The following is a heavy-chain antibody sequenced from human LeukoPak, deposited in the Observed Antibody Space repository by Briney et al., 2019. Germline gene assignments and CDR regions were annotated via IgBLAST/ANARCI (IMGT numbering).Heavy chain of an antibody. CDR3: ARRTLPSSSWYLYYFDY. D-gene: IGHD6-13*01. J-gene: IGHJ4*02. CDR2: IYYSGSI. CDR1: GGSISSSSYY. V-gene: IGHV4-39*01. Sequence: PSETLSLTCTVSGGSISSSSYYWGWIRQPPGKGLEWIGSIYYSGSIYYNPSLKGRVTISVDTSKTQLSLKLSSVTAADTAVYYCARRTLPSSSWYLYYFDYWGQGTLVTVSS.